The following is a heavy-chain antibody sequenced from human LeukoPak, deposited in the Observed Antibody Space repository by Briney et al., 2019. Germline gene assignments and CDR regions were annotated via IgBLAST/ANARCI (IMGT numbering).Heavy chain of an antibody. CDR3: AKDISYIVATSFDY. CDR1: GFSFDDYA. D-gene: IGHD5-12*01. V-gene: IGHV3-9*01. Sequence: PGRSLRLSCAASGFSFDDYAMHWSRQAPGKGLEWASGISWNSGSIGYADSVKGRFTISRDNAKNSLYLQMNSLRAEDTALYYCAKDISYIVATSFDYWGQGTLVTVSS. J-gene: IGHJ4*02. CDR2: ISWNSGSI.